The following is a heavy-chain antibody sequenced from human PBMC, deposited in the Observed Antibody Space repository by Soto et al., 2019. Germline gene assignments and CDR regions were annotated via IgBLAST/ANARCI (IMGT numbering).Heavy chain of an antibody. CDR1: GYTFTSYA. V-gene: IGHV1-3*01. CDR2: INAGNGNT. J-gene: IGHJ4*02. D-gene: IGHD6-13*01. Sequence: ASVKVSCKASGYTFTSYAMHWVRQAPGQRLEWMGWINAGNGNTKYSQKFQGRVTITRDTSASTAYMELSRLRSDDTAVYYCARGQAAAAPDYWGQGTLVTVSS. CDR3: ARGQAAAAPDY.